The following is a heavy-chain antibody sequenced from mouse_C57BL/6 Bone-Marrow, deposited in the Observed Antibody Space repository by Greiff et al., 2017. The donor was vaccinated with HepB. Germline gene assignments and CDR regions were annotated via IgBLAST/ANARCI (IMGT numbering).Heavy chain of an antibody. V-gene: IGHV5-9*01. Sequence: EVQVVESGGGLVKPGGSLKLSCAASGFTFSSYTMSWVRQTPEKRLEWVATISGGGGNTYYPDRLKGRFTITRDKAKNTLYLQMSSLRSEDTALYYRVRGGYAMDYWGQGTPVTVSS. CDR2: ISGGGGNT. CDR3: VRGGYAMDY. CDR1: GFTFSSYT. J-gene: IGHJ4*01.